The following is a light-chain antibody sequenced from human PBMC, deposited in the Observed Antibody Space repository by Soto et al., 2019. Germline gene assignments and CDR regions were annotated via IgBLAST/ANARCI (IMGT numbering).Light chain of an antibody. Sequence: QSALTQPASVSGSPGQSITISCTGTSSDVGAYNYVSWYQQHSGKAPKLMIFDVSKRPSGVPDRFSGSKSGNTASLTISGLQAEDEAEYYCCANAGSYVVFGGGTKLTVL. CDR2: DVS. CDR3: CANAGSYVV. J-gene: IGLJ2*01. CDR1: SSDVGAYNY. V-gene: IGLV2-11*01.